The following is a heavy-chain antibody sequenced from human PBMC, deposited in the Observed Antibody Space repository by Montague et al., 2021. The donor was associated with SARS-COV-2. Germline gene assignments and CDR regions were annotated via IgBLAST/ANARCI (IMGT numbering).Heavy chain of an antibody. J-gene: IGHJ5*02. CDR3: ARLGYCSGGSCIDP. CDR1: GFPFSSYE. Sequence: SLRLSCAASGFPFSSYEMNWVRQAPGKGLEWVSYISSSGSTIYYADSVKGRFTISRDNAKNPLYLQMNSLRAEDTAVYYCARLGYCSGGSCIDPWGQGTLVTVSS. V-gene: IGHV3-48*03. D-gene: IGHD2-15*01. CDR2: ISSSGSTI.